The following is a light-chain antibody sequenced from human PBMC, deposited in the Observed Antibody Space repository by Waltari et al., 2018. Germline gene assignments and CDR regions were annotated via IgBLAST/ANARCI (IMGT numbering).Light chain of an antibody. CDR1: SSDVGAYNY. Sequence: QPAPTQPPSVSGSPGQSVTISCTGTSSDVGAYNYVSWYQQPPGKAPKLMIYGVSNRPSGVSDRFSGSKSGNTASLTISGLQAEDEADYYCCSFTTSTIYIFGAGTRLTVL. CDR3: CSFTTSTIYI. V-gene: IGLV2-14*01. CDR2: GVS. J-gene: IGLJ1*01.